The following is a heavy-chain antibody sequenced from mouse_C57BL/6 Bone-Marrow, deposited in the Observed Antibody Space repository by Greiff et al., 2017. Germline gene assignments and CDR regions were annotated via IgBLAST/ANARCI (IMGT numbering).Heavy chain of an antibody. Sequence: VQLQQSGAELVRPGASVKLSCTASGFNFTDDYMHWVKQRPEQGLEWIGWIDPENGDTEYASKFQGKATITADTSSNTAYLQLSRLTSEDTAVYYCTTVDYDENGAMDYWGQGTSVTVSS. D-gene: IGHD2-4*01. V-gene: IGHV14-4*01. CDR2: IDPENGDT. CDR3: TTVDYDENGAMDY. J-gene: IGHJ4*01. CDR1: GFNFTDDY.